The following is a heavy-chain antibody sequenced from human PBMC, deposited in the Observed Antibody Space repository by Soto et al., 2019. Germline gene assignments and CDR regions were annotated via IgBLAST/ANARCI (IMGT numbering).Heavy chain of an antibody. D-gene: IGHD3-3*01. CDR2: IYYSGST. CDR1: GGSVSSGSYY. CDR3: ARTYYDFWSGSQRGPFDY. J-gene: IGHJ4*02. Sequence: SETLSLTCTVSGGSVSSGSYYWSWIRQPPGKGLEWIGCIYYSGSTNYNPSLKSRVTISVDTSKNQFSLKLSSVTAADTAVYYCARTYYDFWSGSQRGPFDYWGQGTLVTVSS. V-gene: IGHV4-61*01.